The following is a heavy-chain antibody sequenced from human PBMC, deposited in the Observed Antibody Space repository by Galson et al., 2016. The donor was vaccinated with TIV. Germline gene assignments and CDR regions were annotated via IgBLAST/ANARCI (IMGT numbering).Heavy chain of an antibody. D-gene: IGHD3-22*01. CDR1: GFSLDSDGMC. CDR3: ARISGYYDSSGQYSPRSFDY. Sequence: PALVKPTQTLTLTCTFSGFSLDSDGMCVNWIRQPPGKALEWLARIDWDDDKSYTSSLKTRLTISKDTSKNQVVLTMTNMDPVDTATYYCARISGYYDSSGQYSPRSFDYWGQGPPVTVSS. CDR2: IDWDDDK. J-gene: IGHJ4*02. V-gene: IGHV2-70*11.